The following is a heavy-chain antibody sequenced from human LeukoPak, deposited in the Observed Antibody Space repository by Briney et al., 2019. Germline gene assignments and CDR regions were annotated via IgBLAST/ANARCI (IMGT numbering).Heavy chain of an antibody. CDR1: XFTFSSYG. Sequence: GGSLRLSCXASXFTFSSYGMHWVRQAPGKGLEWVAFIRYDGSNKYYADSVKGRFTISRDNSKNTLYLQMNSLRAEDTAVYYCAKDYDSGDYVGYFDYWGQGTLVTVSS. V-gene: IGHV3-30*02. D-gene: IGHD4-17*01. CDR3: AKDYDSGDYVGYFDY. J-gene: IGHJ4*02. CDR2: IRYDGSNK.